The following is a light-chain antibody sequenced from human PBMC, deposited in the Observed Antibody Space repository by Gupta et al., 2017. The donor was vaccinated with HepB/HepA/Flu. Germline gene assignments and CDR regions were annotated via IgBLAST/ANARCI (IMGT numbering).Light chain of an antibody. J-gene: IGKJ4*01. CDR3: QQYYGTPLT. CDR2: WAS. V-gene: IGKV4-1*01. Sequence: DIVMTQSPDSLAVSLGARATINCKSSQTVLYSSNNKNYLAWYQQKPGQPPKLLIYWASTRESGVPDRFSGSGSGTDFTLTITGLQAEDVAVYYCQQYYGTPLTFGGGTKVEI. CDR1: QTVLYSSNNKNY.